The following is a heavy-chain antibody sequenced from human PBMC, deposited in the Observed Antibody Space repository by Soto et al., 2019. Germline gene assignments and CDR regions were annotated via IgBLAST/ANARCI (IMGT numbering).Heavy chain of an antibody. V-gene: IGHV5-51*03. CDR3: AIRVHSNSPRGGLDV. CDR2: VYPDDSDT. CDR1: GYDFNIYW. Sequence: EVQLVQSGAEVKKPGESLMVSCKASGYDFNIYWIGWVRQLPGKGLEWMGVVYPDDSDTIYSPSFQGLVTISVDKSISTAYLQWSSLKASDTAMYYFAIRVHSNSPRGGLDVWGQGTTVIVSS. D-gene: IGHD2-2*01. J-gene: IGHJ6*02.